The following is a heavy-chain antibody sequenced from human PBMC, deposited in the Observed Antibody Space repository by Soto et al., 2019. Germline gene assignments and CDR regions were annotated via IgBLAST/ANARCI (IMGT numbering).Heavy chain of an antibody. J-gene: IGHJ4*02. V-gene: IGHV4-59*01. D-gene: IGHD6-19*01. CDR3: ARGQWRTTHFDY. CDR1: GGSISSYY. CDR2: IYYSGST. Sequence: SETLSLTCTVSGGSISSYYWSWIRQPPGKELEWIGYIYYSGSTNYNPSLKSRVTISVDTSKNQFSLKLSSVTAADTAVYYCARGQWRTTHFDYWGQGTLVTVSS.